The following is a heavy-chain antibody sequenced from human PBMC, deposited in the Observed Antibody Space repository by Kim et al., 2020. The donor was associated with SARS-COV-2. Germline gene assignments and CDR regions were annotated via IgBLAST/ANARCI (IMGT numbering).Heavy chain of an antibody. CDR1: GGSISSYY. V-gene: IGHV4-59*01. Sequence: SETLSLTCTVSGGSISSYYWSWIRQPPGKGLEWIGYIYYSGSTNYNPSLKSRVTISVDTSKNQFSLKLSSVTAADTAVYYCARAGEVRGVFPLYWGQGTLVTVSS. CDR2: IYYSGST. D-gene: IGHD3-10*01. J-gene: IGHJ4*02. CDR3: ARAGEVRGVFPLY.